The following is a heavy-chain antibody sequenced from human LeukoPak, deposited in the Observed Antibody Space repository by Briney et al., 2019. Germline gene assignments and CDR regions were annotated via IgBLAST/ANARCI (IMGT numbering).Heavy chain of an antibody. CDR1: NYTFISYG. Sequence: ASVKVSCKTSNYTFISYGMSWVRQAPGQGLEWMGWISAFNGNTNYAQKFQGGVTMTTDTSTSTGYLEVRSLRVDDTAVYYCARELRGTYYYESSGSDYWGQGTLVTVSS. J-gene: IGHJ4*02. D-gene: IGHD3-22*01. V-gene: IGHV1-18*01. CDR2: ISAFNGNT. CDR3: ARELRGTYYYESSGSDY.